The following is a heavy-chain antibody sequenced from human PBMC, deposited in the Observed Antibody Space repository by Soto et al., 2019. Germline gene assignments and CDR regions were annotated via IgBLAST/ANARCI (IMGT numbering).Heavy chain of an antibody. J-gene: IGHJ5*02. V-gene: IGHV4-4*02. CDR2: IYHSGST. CDR1: GASISSSNW. CDR3: ARDAGTAA. Sequence: QVQLQESDPGLVKPSGTLSLTCAVSGASISSSNWWSWVRQPPGKGLEWIGEIYHSGSTNYNPSLXSXVXXSVDKSKNQFSLKLSSVTAADTAVYYCARDAGTAAWGQGTLVTVSS.